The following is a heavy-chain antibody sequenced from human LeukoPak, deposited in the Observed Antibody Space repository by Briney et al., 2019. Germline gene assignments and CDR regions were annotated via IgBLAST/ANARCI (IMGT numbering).Heavy chain of an antibody. J-gene: IGHJ4*02. Sequence: GGSLRLSCAASGFTFSSFWMHWVRQPPGKGLVWVSGINSDGSTTGYADSVKGRFTISRDNSKNTLYLQMNSLRAEDTALYYCAKDISSGWPYCFHYWGQGTLVTVSS. CDR3: AKDISSGWPYCFHY. D-gene: IGHD6-19*01. CDR2: INSDGSTT. CDR1: GFTFSSFW. V-gene: IGHV3-74*01.